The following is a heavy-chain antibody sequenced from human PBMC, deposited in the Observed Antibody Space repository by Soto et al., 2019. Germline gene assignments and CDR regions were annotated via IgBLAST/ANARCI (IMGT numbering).Heavy chain of an antibody. V-gene: IGHV3-21*01. CDR3: AREKCSSTSCNHGMDV. D-gene: IGHD2-2*01. J-gene: IGHJ6*02. CDR2: ITTTSTYK. Sequence: GSLRLSCVASAFTFNNFPMHWVRQAPGKGLQWLASITTTSTYKYYADSVKGRFSISRDNAKNSLYLELTNLRSEDTAVYYCAREKCSSTSCNHGMDVWGLGTTVTV. CDR1: AFTFNNFP.